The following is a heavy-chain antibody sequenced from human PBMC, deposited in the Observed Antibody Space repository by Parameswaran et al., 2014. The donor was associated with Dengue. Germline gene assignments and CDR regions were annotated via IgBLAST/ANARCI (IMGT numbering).Heavy chain of an antibody. D-gene: IGHD6-19*01. V-gene: IGHV4-59*01. CDR3: ARDPAGLDWFDP. J-gene: IGHJ5*02. Sequence: VRQAPGKGLEWIGYIYYSGSTNYNPSLKSRVTISVDTSKNQFSLKLSSVTAADTAVYYCARDPAGLDWFDPWGQGTLVTVSS. CDR2: IYYSGST.